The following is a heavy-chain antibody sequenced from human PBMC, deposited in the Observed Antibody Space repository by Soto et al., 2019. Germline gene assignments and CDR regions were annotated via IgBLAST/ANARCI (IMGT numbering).Heavy chain of an antibody. CDR3: ARNVVVVPSDNSFHYSYGMDV. CDR2: IDPSDSYT. D-gene: IGHD2-2*01. CDR1: GYSFSSYW. V-gene: IGHV5-10-1*01. J-gene: IGHJ6*02. Sequence: RGESLKISCKGSGYSFSSYWISWVRQMPGKGLEWMGRIDPSDSYTNYSPSFQGHVTISADKSISTAYLQWSSLKASDTAMYYCARNVVVVPSDNSFHYSYGMDVWGQGTTVTVSS.